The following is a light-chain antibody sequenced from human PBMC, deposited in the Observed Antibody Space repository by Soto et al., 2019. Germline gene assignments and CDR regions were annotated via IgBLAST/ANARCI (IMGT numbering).Light chain of an antibody. CDR2: EVT. J-gene: IGLJ1*01. CDR1: SSDVGIYNY. Sequence: LTQPASVSGSPGQSIAISCTGSSSDVGIYNYVSWYQQHPGKVPKLIIYEVTNRPSGVSNRFSGSKSGNTASLTISGLQAEDEADYYCSSYTTSSTRVFGTGTKVTVL. CDR3: SSYTTSSTRV. V-gene: IGLV2-14*01.